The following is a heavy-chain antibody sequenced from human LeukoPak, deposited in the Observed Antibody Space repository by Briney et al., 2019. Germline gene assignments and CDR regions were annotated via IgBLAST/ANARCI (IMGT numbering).Heavy chain of an antibody. CDR3: AKDWPGSDYFDY. J-gene: IGHJ4*02. CDR2: ISASGAGT. V-gene: IGHV3-23*01. Sequence: PGGSLRLSCAASGFTFNTYAMSWVRQAPGKGLEWVSSISASGAGTYYADSVKGRFTISRDNSENTVYLQMNSLRAEDTAIYYCAKDWPGSDYFDYWGQGTLVTVSS. CDR1: GFTFNTYA. D-gene: IGHD1-14*01.